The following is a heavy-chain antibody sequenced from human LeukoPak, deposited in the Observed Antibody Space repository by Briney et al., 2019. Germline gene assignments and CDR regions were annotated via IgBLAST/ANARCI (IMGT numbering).Heavy chain of an antibody. CDR1: GGSISGYY. J-gene: IGHJ4*02. D-gene: IGHD5-18*01. V-gene: IGHV4-59*01. CDR2: IYYSGST. CDR3: ARRTAMAPIPYDF. Sequence: SETLSLTCTVSGGSISGYYWAWIRQPPGKGLEWIGYIYYSGSTNYNPSLTSRVTISLDMSENQFSLILTSVTAADTAVYYCARRTAMAPIPYDFWGQGTLVTVSS.